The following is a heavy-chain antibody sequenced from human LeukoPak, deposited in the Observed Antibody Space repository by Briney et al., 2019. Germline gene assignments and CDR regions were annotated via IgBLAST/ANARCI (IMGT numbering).Heavy chain of an antibody. D-gene: IGHD6-6*01. CDR2: ISGSGGST. V-gene: IGHV3-23*01. J-gene: IGHJ6*02. CDR1: GFTFSSYA. CDR3: ARDWYSSSSYYYYYGMDV. Sequence: PGGSLRLSCAASGFTFSSYAMSWVRQAPGKGLEWVSAISGSGGSTYYADSVKGRFTISRDNSKNTLYLQMNSLRAEDTAVYYCARDWYSSSSYYYYYGMDVWGQGTTVTVSS.